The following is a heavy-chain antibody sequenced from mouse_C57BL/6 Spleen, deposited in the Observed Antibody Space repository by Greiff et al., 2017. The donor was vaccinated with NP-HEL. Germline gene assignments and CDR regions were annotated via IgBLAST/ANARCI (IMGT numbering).Heavy chain of an antibody. D-gene: IGHD2-3*01. CDR3: ARGGDCYLAWFAY. Sequence: QVQLQQPGAELVKPGASVKLSCKASGYTFTSYWMQWVKQRPGQGLEWIGEIDPSDSYTNYNQKFKGKATLTVDTSSSTAYMQLSSLTSEDSAVYYCARGGDCYLAWFAYWGQGTLVTVSA. CDR2: IDPSDSYT. J-gene: IGHJ3*01. CDR1: GYTFTSYW. V-gene: IGHV1-50*01.